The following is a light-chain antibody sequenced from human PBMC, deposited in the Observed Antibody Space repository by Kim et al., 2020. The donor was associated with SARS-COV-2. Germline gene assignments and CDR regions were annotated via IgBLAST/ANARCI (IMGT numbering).Light chain of an antibody. Sequence: QTVTISCSGSNSNIGNYYVYWYQVFPRMAPKLLIYRNNQRSSGVPDRFSGSKSGTSASLAISGLRSEDEADYYCGAWDDSLGGWVFGGGTQLTVL. CDR1: NSNIGNYY. CDR2: RNN. CDR3: GAWDDSLGGWV. V-gene: IGLV1-47*01. J-gene: IGLJ3*02.